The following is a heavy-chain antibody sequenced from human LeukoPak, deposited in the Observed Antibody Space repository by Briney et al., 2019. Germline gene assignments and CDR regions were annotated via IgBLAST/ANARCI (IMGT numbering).Heavy chain of an antibody. D-gene: IGHD3-10*01. CDR1: GYTFTGYY. CDR3: ARVHYYGSGSLDY. V-gene: IGHV1-2*02. Sequence: ASVTVSCTASGYTFTGYYMHWVRQAPGQGLEWMGWINPNSGGTNYAQKFQGRVTMTRDTSISTAYMELSRLRSDDTAVYYCARVHYYGSGSLDYWGQGTLVTVSS. CDR2: INPNSGGT. J-gene: IGHJ4*02.